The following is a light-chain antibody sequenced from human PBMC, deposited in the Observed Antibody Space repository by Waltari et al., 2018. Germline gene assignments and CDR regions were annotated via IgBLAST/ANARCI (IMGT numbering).Light chain of an antibody. CDR2: AAS. J-gene: IGKJ1*01. CDR3: QQYYDYLRT. CDR1: QSVSTY. V-gene: IGKV1-8*01. Sequence: AIRMTQSPSSLSASTGDRVTITCRASQSVSTYLAWYQQQPGKAPKLLIYAASTLQRGVPSRFSGSGSGTDFTLSISCLQSEDFATYYCQQYYDYLRTFGQGTKVEIK.